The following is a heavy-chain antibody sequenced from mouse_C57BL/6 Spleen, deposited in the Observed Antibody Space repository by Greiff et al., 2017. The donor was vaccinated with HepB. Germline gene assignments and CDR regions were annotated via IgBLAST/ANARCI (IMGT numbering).Heavy chain of an antibody. D-gene: IGHD3-3*01. CDR1: GFSFNTYA. V-gene: IGHV10-1*01. CDR3: VRQGPLNGYYFDY. CDR2: IRSKSNNYAT. J-gene: IGHJ2*01. Sequence: EVQVVESGGGLVQPKGSLKLSCAASGFSFNTYAMNWVRQAPGKGVEWVARIRSKSNNYATYYADSVKDRFTISRDDSESMLYLQMNNLKTEDTAMYYCVRQGPLNGYYFDYWGQGTTLTVSS.